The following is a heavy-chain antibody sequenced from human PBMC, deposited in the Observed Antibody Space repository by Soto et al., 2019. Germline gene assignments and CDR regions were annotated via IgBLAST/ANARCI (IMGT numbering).Heavy chain of an antibody. D-gene: IGHD3-16*01. CDR1: GGSMRGQH. J-gene: IGHJ4*02. CDR3: ATYTVGEGGRGY. CDR2: HHSDST. V-gene: IGHV4-4*08. Sequence: QVQLQESGPGLVKPSETLSLTCTVSGGSMRGQHWSWIRQPPGKGLEWIGHHSDSTNYNPSLKSRITISTDTPKTQSSLKLSSVTAADTAVYYCATYTVGEGGRGYWGQGTLVTVSS.